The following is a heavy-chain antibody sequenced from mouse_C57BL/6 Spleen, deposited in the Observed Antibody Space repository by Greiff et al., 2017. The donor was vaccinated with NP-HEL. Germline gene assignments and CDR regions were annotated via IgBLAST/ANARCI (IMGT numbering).Heavy chain of an antibody. CDR1: GYTFTDYE. D-gene: IGHD2-3*01. CDR3: TREDGYYDAMDY. J-gene: IGHJ4*01. CDR2: IDPETGGT. Sequence: QVQLQQPGAELVKPGASVTLSCKASGYTFTDYEMHWVKQTPVHGLEWIGAIDPETGGTAYNQKFKGKAILTADKSSSTAYMELRSLTSEDSAVYYCTREDGYYDAMDYWGQGTSVTVSS. V-gene: IGHV1-15*01.